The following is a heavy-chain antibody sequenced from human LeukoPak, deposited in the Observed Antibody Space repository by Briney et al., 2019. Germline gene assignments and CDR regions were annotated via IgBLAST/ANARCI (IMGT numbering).Heavy chain of an antibody. J-gene: IGHJ3*02. Sequence: ASVKVSCKVSGYTLTELSMHWVRQAPGKGLEWMGGFDPEDGETIYAQKFQGRVTMTEDTSTDTAYMELSSLRSEDTAVYYCARGAASWNDVSDAFDIWGQGTMVTVSS. CDR2: FDPEDGET. D-gene: IGHD1-1*01. CDR3: ARGAASWNDVSDAFDI. CDR1: GYTLTELS. V-gene: IGHV1-24*01.